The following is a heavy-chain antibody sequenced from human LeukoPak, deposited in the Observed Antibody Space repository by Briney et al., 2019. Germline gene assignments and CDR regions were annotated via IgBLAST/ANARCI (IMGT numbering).Heavy chain of an antibody. J-gene: IGHJ4*02. V-gene: IGHV4-61*02. CDR2: IYTSGST. D-gene: IGHD4-11*01. CDR3: ARDRRGLTTVPDY. Sequence: SQTLSLTCTVSGGSTSSGSYYWSWIRQPAGKGLEWIGRIYTSGSTNYNPSLKSRVTISVDTSKNQFSLKLSSVTAADTAVYYCARDRRGLTTVPDYWGQGTLVTVSS. CDR1: GGSTSSGSYY.